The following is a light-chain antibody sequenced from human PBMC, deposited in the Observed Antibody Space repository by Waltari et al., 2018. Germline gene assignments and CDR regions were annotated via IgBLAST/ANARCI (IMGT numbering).Light chain of an antibody. CDR1: QSTSQW. CDR2: KAS. J-gene: IGKJ4*01. V-gene: IGKV1-5*03. Sequence: DIQMTQSPSTLSASAGARVLFSCPASQSTSQWLAWYQQKPGKDPKLLIYKASTLESGVPSRFSGSGSGTEFTLTISSLQPEDFATYYCQQYNSYSLLSFGGGTKVEIK. CDR3: QQYNSYSLLS.